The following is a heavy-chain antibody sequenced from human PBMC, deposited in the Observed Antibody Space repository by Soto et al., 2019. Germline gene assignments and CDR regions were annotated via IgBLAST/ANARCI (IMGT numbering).Heavy chain of an antibody. J-gene: IGHJ4*02. D-gene: IGHD2-21*01. CDR3: AKSHEAKIIVPPDY. CDR2: IGGIAGSGAST. Sequence: AGSLGLSCAASGLTFSSYAMSWVLQATGRGPEWVSVIGGIAGSGASTYYADSVKGRFNISRDKFKSTLYLQMNSLRDDDTAVYYCAKSHEAKIIVPPDYWGQGTLGTVYS. CDR1: GLTFSSYA. V-gene: IGHV3-23*01.